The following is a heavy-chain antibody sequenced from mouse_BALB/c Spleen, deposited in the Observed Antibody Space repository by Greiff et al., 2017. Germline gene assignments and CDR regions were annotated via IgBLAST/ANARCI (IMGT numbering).Heavy chain of an antibody. CDR2: INPNSGAT. J-gene: IGHJ4*01. CDR3: ARTRGNYAMDY. CDR1: GYTFTGFN. V-gene: IGHV1-18*01. Sequence: DVHLLQSGPGLVKPGASLKLPCTASGYTFTGFNMNWVQQSPGKSLEWIGYINPNSGATNYNQKFKGKSTITIDKSSSTAYMELPSLTSEDTAIYYCARTRGNYAMDYWGQGTSVTVSS.